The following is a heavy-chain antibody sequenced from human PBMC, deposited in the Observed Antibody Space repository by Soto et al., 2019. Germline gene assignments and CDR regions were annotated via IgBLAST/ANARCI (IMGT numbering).Heavy chain of an antibody. CDR2: IIPIFGTA. CDR3: ARDCSSTSCYATGSYYYGMDV. J-gene: IGHJ6*02. Sequence: ASVKVSCKASGGTFSSYAISWVRQAPGQRLEWMGGIIPIFGTANYAQKFQGRVTITADESTSTAYMELSSLRSEDTAVYYCARDCSSTSCYATGSYYYGMDVWGQGTTVTVSS. D-gene: IGHD2-2*01. V-gene: IGHV1-69*13. CDR1: GGTFSSYA.